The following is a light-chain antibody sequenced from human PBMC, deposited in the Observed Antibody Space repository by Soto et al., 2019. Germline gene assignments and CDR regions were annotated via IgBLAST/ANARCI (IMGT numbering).Light chain of an antibody. V-gene: IGKV4-1*01. CDR3: QQYDTTPVT. CDR1: QTVLHGSNY. CDR2: WAS. J-gene: IGKJ1*01. Sequence: DIVMTQSPDSLSVSLGERATINCKSSQTVLHGSNYLAWYQQKAGQPPKLLIYWASTRESGVPDRFSGSGSGTDFTLTISSLQAEDVAVYYCQQYDTTPVTCGQGTQVEI.